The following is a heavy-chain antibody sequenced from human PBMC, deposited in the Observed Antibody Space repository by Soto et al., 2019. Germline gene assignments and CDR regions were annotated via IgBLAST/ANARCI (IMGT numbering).Heavy chain of an antibody. D-gene: IGHD3-3*01. V-gene: IGHV4-34*01. CDR3: ARGRGENYDFWSGYYGPADY. CDR1: GGSISGYY. J-gene: IGHJ4*02. Sequence: PSETLSLTCAVYGGSISGYYWSWIRQPPGKGLEWIGEINHSGSTNYNPSLKSRVTISVDTSKNQFSLKLSSVTAADTAVYYCARGRGENYDFWSGYYGPADYWGQGTLVTVSS. CDR2: INHSGST.